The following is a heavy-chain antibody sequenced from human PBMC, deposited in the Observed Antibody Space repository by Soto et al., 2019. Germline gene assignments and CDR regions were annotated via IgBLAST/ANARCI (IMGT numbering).Heavy chain of an antibody. CDR3: ARGGLTGTTDYGMDV. CDR2: IYSGGST. J-gene: IGHJ6*02. V-gene: IGHV3-53*01. D-gene: IGHD1-7*01. CDR1: AFPVSSNY. Sequence: PVGSLSLCCGVSAFPVSSNYMILVRPAPGKGLEWVSVIYSGGSTYYADSVKGRFTISRDNSKNTLYLQMNSLRAEDTAVYYCARGGLTGTTDYGMDVWGQGTTVTVSS.